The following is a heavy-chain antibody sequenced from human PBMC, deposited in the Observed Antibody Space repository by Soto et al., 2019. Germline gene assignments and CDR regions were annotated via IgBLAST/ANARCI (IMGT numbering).Heavy chain of an antibody. Sequence: EVQLVESGGGVIQPGGSLRLSCAASGFAVSSKYMTWVRQAPGKGLEWVSVIYGGGTTYYADSVKGRFTISRDTSKNTLYLQMNRLRAEDTAVYYCVHTTGWPGVDFWGQVTLVTVSS. J-gene: IGHJ4*02. CDR2: IYGGGTT. CDR3: VHTTGWPGVDF. CDR1: GFAVSSKY. D-gene: IGHD6-19*01. V-gene: IGHV3-53*01.